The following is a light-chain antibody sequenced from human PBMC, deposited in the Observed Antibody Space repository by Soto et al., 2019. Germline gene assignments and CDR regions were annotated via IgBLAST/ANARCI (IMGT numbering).Light chain of an antibody. CDR2: AAS. CDR3: QQSYSTPPT. J-gene: IGKJ5*01. Sequence: DIQMTQSPSSLSASVGDRVTISCRASQSISSYLNWYQQKPGKAPKPLIYAASSLQSGVPSRFSGSGSGTDITLTISSLQPEDFATYYCQQSYSTPPTFGQGTRLEI. V-gene: IGKV1-39*01. CDR1: QSISSY.